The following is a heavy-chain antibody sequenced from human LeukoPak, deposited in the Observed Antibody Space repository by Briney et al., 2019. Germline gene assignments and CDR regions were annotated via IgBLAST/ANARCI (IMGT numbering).Heavy chain of an antibody. CDR1: GGSFSGYY. D-gene: IGHD3-10*01. CDR2: INHNGST. CDR3: ARAGYYYGSGYSDWFDP. V-gene: IGHV4-34*01. J-gene: IGHJ5*02. Sequence: SETLSLTCAVYGGSFSGYYWSWIRQPPGKGLEWIGEINHNGSTNYNPSLKSRVTISVDTSKNQFSLKLSSVTAADTAVYYCARAGYYYGSGYSDWFDPWGQGTLVTVSS.